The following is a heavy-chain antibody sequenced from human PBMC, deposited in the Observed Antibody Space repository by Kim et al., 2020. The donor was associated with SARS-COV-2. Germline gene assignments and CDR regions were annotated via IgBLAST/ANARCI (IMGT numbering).Heavy chain of an antibody. J-gene: IGHJ4*02. V-gene: IGHV3-74*01. D-gene: IGHD6-19*01. CDR3: VRRKLTSGWYYFDY. Sequence: GDSGKGRFTISRDNAKNTLYLQMNSLRAEDTAVYYCVRRKLTSGWYYFDYWGQGTLVTVSS.